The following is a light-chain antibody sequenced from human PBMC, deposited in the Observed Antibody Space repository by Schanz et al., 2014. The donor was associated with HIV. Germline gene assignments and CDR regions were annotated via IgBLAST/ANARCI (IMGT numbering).Light chain of an antibody. CDR3: GSFTTRNIWV. V-gene: IGLV2-14*01. Sequence: QSALTQPPSASGSPGQSVTISCTGTSSDVGGYNYVSWYQQHPGKAPKLMIYEVTKRPSGVSNAFSGTKSGNTASLTISGLQAEDEADYYCGSFTTRNIWVFGGGTKLTV. CDR1: SSDVGGYNY. CDR2: EVT. J-gene: IGLJ3*02.